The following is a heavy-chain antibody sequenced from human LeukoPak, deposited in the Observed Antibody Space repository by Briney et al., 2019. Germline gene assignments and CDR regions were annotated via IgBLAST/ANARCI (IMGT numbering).Heavy chain of an antibody. V-gene: IGHV4-59*12. CDR2: IYYSGST. Sequence: SETLSLTCTVSGGSISSYYWSWIRQPPGKGLEWIGYIYYSGSTNYNPSLKSRVTISVDTSKNQFSLKLSSVTAADTAVYYCARGDNWNYYPLDYWGQGTLVTVSS. J-gene: IGHJ4*02. CDR1: GGSISSYY. CDR3: ARGDNWNYYPLDY. D-gene: IGHD1-7*01.